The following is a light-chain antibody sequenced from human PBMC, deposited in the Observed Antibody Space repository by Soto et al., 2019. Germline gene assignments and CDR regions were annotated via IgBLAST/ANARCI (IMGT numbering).Light chain of an antibody. V-gene: IGLV2-8*01. CDR1: SSDVGGYNY. J-gene: IGLJ2*01. CDR3: SSYASSNTVV. Sequence: QSVLTQPPSASGSPGQSVTIPSTGTSSDVGGYNYVSWYQQHPGKAPKVMIYEVSKRPSGVPDRFSGSKSGNTASLTVSGLQAEDEADYYFSSYASSNTVVFGGGTKLTVL. CDR2: EVS.